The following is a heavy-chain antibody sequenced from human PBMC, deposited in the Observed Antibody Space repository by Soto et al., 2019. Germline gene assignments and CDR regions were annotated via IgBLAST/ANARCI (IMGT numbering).Heavy chain of an antibody. CDR2: ISANNGNI. CDR1: GYTFTSYG. CDR3: ASGSSIGPPHY. V-gene: IGHV1-18*01. J-gene: IGHJ4*02. D-gene: IGHD3-22*01. Sequence: ASVKVSCKTSGYTFTSYGITWVRQAPGQGLEWMGWISANNGNIRYAQKIQDRVTLTTETSTNTAYMELRSLRYDDTAVYYCASGSSIGPPHYSGQGTLLTVSS.